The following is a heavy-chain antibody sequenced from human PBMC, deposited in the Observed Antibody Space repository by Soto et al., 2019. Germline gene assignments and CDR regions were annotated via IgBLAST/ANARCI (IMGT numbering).Heavy chain of an antibody. D-gene: IGHD4-17*01. Sequence: SETLSLTCAVSGGSISISNWWSWVRQPPGKGLEWIGEIFHRGDTNYNPSLKSRVTISVDRSKNQFSLRLTSVTAADTAVYYCATHPPYGPLDHWGQGTLVTVSS. CDR3: ATHPPYGPLDH. CDR2: IFHRGDT. J-gene: IGHJ4*02. CDR1: GGSISISNW. V-gene: IGHV4-4*02.